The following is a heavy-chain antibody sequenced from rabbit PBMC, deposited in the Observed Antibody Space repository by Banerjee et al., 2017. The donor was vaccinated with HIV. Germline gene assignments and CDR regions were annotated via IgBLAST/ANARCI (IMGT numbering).Heavy chain of an antibody. CDR2: IDAGSSGST. D-gene: IGHD4-1*01. CDR3: ARDLAGVTGWNFGL. Sequence: QSLEESGGDLVQPGASLTLTCTASGFSFSSYYYICWVRQAPGKGLEWVACIDAGSSGSTYYASWAKGRFTISKTSSTTVTLQMTSLTAADTATYFCARDLAGVTGWNFGLWGPGTLVTVS. V-gene: IGHV1S40*01. J-gene: IGHJ4*01. CDR1: GFSFSSYYY.